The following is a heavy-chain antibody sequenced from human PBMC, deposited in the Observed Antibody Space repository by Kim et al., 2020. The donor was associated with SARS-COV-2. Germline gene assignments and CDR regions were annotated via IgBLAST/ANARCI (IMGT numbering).Heavy chain of an antibody. V-gene: IGHV3-48*02. J-gene: IGHJ4*02. CDR2: ISSSSSTI. Sequence: GGSLRLSCAASGFTFSSYSMNWVRQAPGKGLEWVSYISSSSSTIYYADSVKGRFTISRDNAKNSLYLQMNSLRDEDTAVYYCARGPQYSGLIHHFDYWGQGTLVTVSS. CDR3: ARGPQYSGLIHHFDY. D-gene: IGHD5-12*01. CDR1: GFTFSSYS.